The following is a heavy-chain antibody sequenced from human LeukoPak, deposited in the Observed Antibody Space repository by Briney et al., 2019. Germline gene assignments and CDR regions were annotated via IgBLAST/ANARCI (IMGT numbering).Heavy chain of an antibody. J-gene: IGHJ4*02. CDR2: ISGSGEFT. Sequence: GGSLRLSCAASGFMFSSYAMTWVRQAPGKGLEWVSSISGSGEFTDYADSVKGRFTISRDNPENAVYLQMSSLRVDDTATYFCAKVGYGDLDHWGQGVLVPVSS. CDR1: GFMFSSYA. D-gene: IGHD4-17*01. V-gene: IGHV3-23*01. CDR3: AKVGYGDLDH.